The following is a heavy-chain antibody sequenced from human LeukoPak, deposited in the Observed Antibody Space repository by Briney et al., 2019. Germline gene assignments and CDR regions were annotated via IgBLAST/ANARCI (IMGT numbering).Heavy chain of an antibody. J-gene: IGHJ3*02. Sequence: SQTLSLTCAVAGGSTSSAGYSPSWNRQPTGKGRDWIGYIYQSGSTYYNPSLKSRVAISVDRSKSQFSLKLSSVTAADTAFFFQAEDGIRDAFDIWGQGTMVTVSS. CDR1: GGSTSSAGYS. D-gene: IGHD2-21*01. CDR2: IYQSGST. CDR3: AEDGIRDAFDI. V-gene: IGHV4-30-2*01.